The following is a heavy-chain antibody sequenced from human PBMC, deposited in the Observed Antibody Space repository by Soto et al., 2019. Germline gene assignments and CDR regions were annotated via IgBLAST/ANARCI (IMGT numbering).Heavy chain of an antibody. CDR3: ARDFGAGAHFDH. J-gene: IGHJ4*02. Sequence: QVHLQQWGTGLLKPSETLSLTCAVYGGSLTDYWWTWIRQTPGKGLEWIGEVNHIGESTPNPSLKSRVTISLDTSQNQFSLKLTSVTVADPAVYYCARDFGAGAHFDHWGQGSLVTVSS. CDR2: VNHIGES. D-gene: IGHD3-10*01. CDR1: GGSLTDYW. V-gene: IGHV4-34*01.